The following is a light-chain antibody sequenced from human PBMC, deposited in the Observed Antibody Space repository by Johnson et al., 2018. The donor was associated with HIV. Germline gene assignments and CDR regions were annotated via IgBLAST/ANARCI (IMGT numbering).Light chain of an antibody. CDR2: DNN. CDR3: GTWDSSLSAGPYV. CDR1: SSNIGNSY. V-gene: IGLV1-51*01. J-gene: IGLJ1*01. Sequence: QPVLTQPPSVSAAPGQKVTISCSGSSSNIGNSYVSWYQQLPGTAPKLLIYDNNKRPSGIPDRFSGSKSGTSATLGITGLQTGDEADYYCGTWDSSLSAGPYVFGTGTKVTVL.